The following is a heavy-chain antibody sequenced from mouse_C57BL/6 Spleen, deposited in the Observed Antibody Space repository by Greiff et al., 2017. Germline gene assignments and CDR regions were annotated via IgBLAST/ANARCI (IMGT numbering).Heavy chain of an antibody. CDR1: GYTFTDYY. CDR2: IGPGSGST. V-gene: IGHV1-77*01. J-gene: IGHJ1*03. D-gene: IGHD1-1*01. CDR3: ARDSDYYGSSYGYFDV. Sequence: VQLVESGAELVKPGASVKISCKASGYTFTDYYINWVKQRPGQGLEWIGKIGPGSGSTYYNEQFKGKATLTADKSSSTAYMQLSILTSEDSAVYFCARDSDYYGSSYGYFDVWGTGTTVTVSS.